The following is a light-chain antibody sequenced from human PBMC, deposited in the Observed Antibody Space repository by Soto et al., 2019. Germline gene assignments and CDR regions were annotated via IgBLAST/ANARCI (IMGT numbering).Light chain of an antibody. CDR1: QSVSSY. CDR3: QQRGNWPLT. J-gene: IGKJ1*01. CDR2: DAS. V-gene: IGKV3-11*01. Sequence: EIVLTQSPGTLSLSPGERATLSCRASQSVSSYLAWYQQKPGQAPRLLIYDASNRATGIPARFSGSGSGTDFTLTISSLEPEDFAVYYCQQRGNWPLTFGQGTKVEIK.